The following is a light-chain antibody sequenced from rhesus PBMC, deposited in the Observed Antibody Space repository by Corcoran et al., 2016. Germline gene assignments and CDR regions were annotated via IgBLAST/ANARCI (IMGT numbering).Light chain of an antibody. CDR3: QQYSNWPYS. Sequence: EIVMTQSPATLSLSTGERATLSCRASQSVSSSLAWYQQKPGPAPRLLIYGASSRATGIPDRLSGSGSWTDFTLTIRSLEPEDFAVYYCQQYSNWPYSFGQGTKVEIK. CDR1: QSVSSS. CDR2: GAS. V-gene: IGKV3-42*03. J-gene: IGKJ2*01.